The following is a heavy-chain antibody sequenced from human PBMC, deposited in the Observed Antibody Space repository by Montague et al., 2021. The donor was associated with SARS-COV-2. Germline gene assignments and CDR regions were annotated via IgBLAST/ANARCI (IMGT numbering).Heavy chain of an antibody. CDR2: ISISGST. D-gene: IGHD6-19*01. J-gene: IGHJ4*02. CDR1: GGSISSGSYY. V-gene: IGHV4-61*02. Sequence: TLSLTCTVSGGSISSGSYYWSWIRQPAGKGLEWIGRISISGSTNYNPSLKSRVTISVDTSKNQISLKLSSVTAADTAVYYCARDIAVAGLFDYWGQGTLVTVSS. CDR3: ARDIAVAGLFDY.